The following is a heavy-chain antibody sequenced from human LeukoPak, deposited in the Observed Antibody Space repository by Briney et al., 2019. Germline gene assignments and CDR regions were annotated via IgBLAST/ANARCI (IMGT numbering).Heavy chain of an antibody. CDR2: ISSSGSTI. CDR1: GFTFSSYE. J-gene: IGHJ5*02. D-gene: IGHD4-17*01. Sequence: GGSLRLSCAASGFTFSSYEMNWVRQAPGKGLEWVSYISSSGSTIYYADSVKGRFTISRDNAKSSLYLQMNSLRAEDTAVYYCARDAVTGWFDPWGQGTLVTVSS. V-gene: IGHV3-48*03. CDR3: ARDAVTGWFDP.